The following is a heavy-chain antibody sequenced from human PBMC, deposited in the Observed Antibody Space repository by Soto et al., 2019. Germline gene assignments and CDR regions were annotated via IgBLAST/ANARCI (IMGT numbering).Heavy chain of an antibody. J-gene: IGHJ4*02. CDR1: GDTFTRHV. CDR2: ITVGSGNT. Sequence: VKVACQSSGDTFTRHVLTLVRQAPGQGPEWMGWITVGSGNTHYAQKFQGRVSMTTDTSTSTAYMELWSLRSDDTAVYYCARPSSYGSYYYFDLWGQGTPVTVSS. CDR3: ARPSSYGSYYYFDL. D-gene: IGHD1-26*01. V-gene: IGHV1-18*04.